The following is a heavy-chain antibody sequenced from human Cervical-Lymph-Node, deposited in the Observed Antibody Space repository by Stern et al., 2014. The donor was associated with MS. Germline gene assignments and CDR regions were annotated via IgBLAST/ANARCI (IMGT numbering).Heavy chain of an antibody. CDR1: GFTFSSYA. D-gene: IGHD2-15*01. CDR3: AMPKDIVVVVAATLDY. CDR2: IRGSGGST. J-gene: IGHJ4*02. V-gene: IGHV3-23*01. Sequence: EVQLLESGGGLVQPGGSLRLSCAASGFTFSSYAMSWVRQAPGKGLEWVSAIRGSGGSTYYADSVKGRFTISRDNSKNTLYLQMNSLRAEDTAVYYCAMPKDIVVVVAATLDYWGQGTLVTVSS.